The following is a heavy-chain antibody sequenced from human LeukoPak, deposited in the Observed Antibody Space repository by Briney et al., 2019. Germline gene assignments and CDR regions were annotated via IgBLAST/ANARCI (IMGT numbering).Heavy chain of an antibody. V-gene: IGHV4-39*01. D-gene: IGHD2/OR15-2a*01. CDR3: ARRNISPRYSSY. J-gene: IGHJ4*02. CDR1: GGSISSSSYY. CDR2: IYYSGST. Sequence: SETLSLTCTVSGGSISSSSYYWGWIRQPPGKGLEWIGSIYYSGSTYYNPSLKSRVTISVDTSKNQFSLKLSSVTAADTAVYYCARRNISPRYSSYWGQGTLVTVSS.